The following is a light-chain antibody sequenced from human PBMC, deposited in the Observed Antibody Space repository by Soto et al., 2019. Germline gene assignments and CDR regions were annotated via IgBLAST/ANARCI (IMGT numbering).Light chain of an antibody. V-gene: IGLV1-44*01. J-gene: IGLJ2*01. CDR2: SDD. CDR3: STWDDALNGVV. Sequence: QSVLTQSPSASGTPGQTVTISCSGSSSNIGSNTMNWYQQFPGTAPKFFIYSDDQRPSGVPDRFSGSRSGTSASLTISGLQSEDEADYFCSTWDDALNGVVFGGGTKLTVL. CDR1: SSNIGSNT.